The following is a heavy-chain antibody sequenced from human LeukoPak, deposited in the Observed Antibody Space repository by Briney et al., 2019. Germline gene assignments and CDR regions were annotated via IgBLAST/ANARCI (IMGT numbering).Heavy chain of an antibody. D-gene: IGHD7-27*01. J-gene: IGHJ4*02. CDR1: GFSFSNYD. V-gene: IGHV3-30*02. CDR3: AKGGSLGFDY. CDR2: IRYDGNNK. Sequence: GGSMRLSCAASGFSFSNYDMHWVRQAPGKGLEWVAVIRYDGNNKYSADSVKGRFTISRDNSKNTLFLQMNTLRAEDTAVYYCAKGGSLGFDYWGQGTLVTVSS.